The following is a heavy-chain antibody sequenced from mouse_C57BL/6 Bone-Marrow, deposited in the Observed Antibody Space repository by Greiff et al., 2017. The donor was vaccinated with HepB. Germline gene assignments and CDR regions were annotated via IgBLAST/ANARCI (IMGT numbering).Heavy chain of an antibody. CDR3: ARTGYFAY. CDR1: GYTFTDYY. Sequence: VQLKQSGPELVKPGASVKISCKASGYTFTDYYMNWVKQSHGKSLEWIGDINPNNGGTSYNQKFKGKATLTVDKSSSTAYMELRSLTSEDSAVYYCARTGYFAYWGQGTLVTVSA. D-gene: IGHD2-2*01. V-gene: IGHV1-26*01. J-gene: IGHJ3*01. CDR2: INPNNGGT.